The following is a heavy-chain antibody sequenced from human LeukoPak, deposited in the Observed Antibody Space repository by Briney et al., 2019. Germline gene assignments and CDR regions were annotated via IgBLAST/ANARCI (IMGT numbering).Heavy chain of an antibody. CDR2: IYYSGST. Sequence: SETLSLTCTVSGGSISSYYWSWIRQPPGKGLEWIGYIYYSGSTNYNPSLKSRVTISVDTSKNQFSLKLSSVTAADTAVYYCAREVPATSCYDYWGQGTLVTVSS. J-gene: IGHJ4*02. CDR3: AREVPATSCYDY. CDR1: GGSISSYY. V-gene: IGHV4-59*12. D-gene: IGHD2-2*01.